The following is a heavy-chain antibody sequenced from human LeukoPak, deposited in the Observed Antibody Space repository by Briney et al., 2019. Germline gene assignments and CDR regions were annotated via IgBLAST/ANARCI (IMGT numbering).Heavy chain of an antibody. V-gene: IGHV3-15*01. CDR1: GFTFSNAW. CDR3: TTGDCSGGSCYWGGYYYYYMDV. Sequence: GGSLRLSCAACGFTFSNAWMSWVRQAPGKGLEWVGRIKSKTDGGTTDYAAPVKGRFTISRDDSKNTLYLQMNSLKTEDTAVYYCTTGDCSGGSCYWGGYYYYYMDVWGKGTTVTVSS. CDR2: IKSKTDGGTT. J-gene: IGHJ6*03. D-gene: IGHD2-15*01.